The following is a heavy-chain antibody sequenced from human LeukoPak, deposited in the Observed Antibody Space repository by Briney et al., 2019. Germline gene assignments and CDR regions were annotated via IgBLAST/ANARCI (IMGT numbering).Heavy chain of an antibody. CDR3: ARDHSSSLPKVCYFDY. CDR1: GYTFRQYS. J-gene: IGHJ4*02. D-gene: IGHD2-2*01. V-gene: IGHV1-18*01. CDR2: ISAYNGNT. Sequence: GASVKVSCKASGYTFRQYSISWVRQAPGQGLEWMGWISAYNGNTDYAQKLQGRVTMTTDASTSTAYMELWSLRSDDTAVYYCARDHSSSLPKVCYFDYWGQATLVTVSS.